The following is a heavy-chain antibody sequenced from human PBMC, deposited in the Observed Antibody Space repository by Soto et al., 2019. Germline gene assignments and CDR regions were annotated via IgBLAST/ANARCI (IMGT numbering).Heavy chain of an antibody. V-gene: IGHV3-21*01. CDR3: ERRHCTTGVCPFDY. CDR2: VSSSGRHK. J-gene: IGHJ4*02. D-gene: IGHD2-8*01. Sequence: EVQLVESGGGLVKPGESLRLSCEASGFTFSSDSMSWIRQAPGKGLEGVSSVSSSGRHKYYSDSVKGRFTISRDNAKNSRDLQMDSLSAEDTAVYYCERRHCTTGVCPFDYWGQGTLVTVS. CDR1: GFTFSSDS.